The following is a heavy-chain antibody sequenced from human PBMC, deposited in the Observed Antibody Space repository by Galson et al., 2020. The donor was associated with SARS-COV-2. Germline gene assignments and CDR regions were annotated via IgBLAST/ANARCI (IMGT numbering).Heavy chain of an antibody. J-gene: IGHJ6*02. D-gene: IGHD3-10*02. CDR2: ISSSATYL. CDR1: GFTFNSYT. V-gene: IGHV3-21*01. Sequence: GGSLRLSCAASGFTFNSYTINWVRQAPGKGLEWVSSISSSATYLYYADSLKGRFSISRDNARNSLYLELNSLSVEDTGVYYCARDASWAMFAMDVWGQGTTVTVSS. CDR3: ARDASWAMFAMDV.